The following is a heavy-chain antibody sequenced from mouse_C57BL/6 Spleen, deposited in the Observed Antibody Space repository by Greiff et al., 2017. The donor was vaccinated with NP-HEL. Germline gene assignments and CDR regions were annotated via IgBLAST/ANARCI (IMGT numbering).Heavy chain of an antibody. CDR1: GYTFTSYW. V-gene: IGHV1-64*01. CDR2: IHPNSGST. Sequence: QVQLQQPGAELVKPGASVKLSCKASGYTFTSYWMHWVKQRPGQGLEWIGMIHPNSGSTNYNEKFKSQATLTVDKSSSTAYMQLSSLTSEDSAVYYCARFPYYYGSSSWYFDVWGTGTTVTVSS. J-gene: IGHJ1*03. CDR3: ARFPYYYGSSSWYFDV. D-gene: IGHD1-1*01.